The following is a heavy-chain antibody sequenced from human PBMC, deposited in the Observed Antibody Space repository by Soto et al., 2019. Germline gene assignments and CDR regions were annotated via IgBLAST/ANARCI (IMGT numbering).Heavy chain of an antibody. J-gene: IGHJ5*02. V-gene: IGHV4-39*01. CDR3: ATRITMVWGAYGPRGSWFDP. CDR2: IYDSKNT. CDR1: GDSISSSNYY. D-gene: IGHD3-10*01. Sequence: SETLSLTCTVSGDSISSSNYYWGWIRQPPGKGLEWIGSIYDSKNTYYNPSLMSRVTISVDRSKRYFSLTLSSVTAADTAVYYCATRITMVWGAYGPRGSWFDPWGQGTLVTVSS.